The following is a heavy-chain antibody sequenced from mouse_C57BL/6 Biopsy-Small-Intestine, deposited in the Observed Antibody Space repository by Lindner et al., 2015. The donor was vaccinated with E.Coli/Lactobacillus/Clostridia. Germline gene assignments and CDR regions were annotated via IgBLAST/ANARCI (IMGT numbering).Heavy chain of an antibody. CDR1: AYTFTAYY. J-gene: IGHJ1*01. Sequence: SVKVSCKASAYTFTAYYMHWVRQAPGQGLEWMGWINPNSGGTNYAQKFQGRVTMTRDPSTNTADLEVTALTSDDTAVYYCARLLGYFFDSSTGMDVWGQGTAVTVSS. V-gene: IGHV1-53*01. D-gene: IGHD2-10*02. CDR2: INPNSGGT. CDR3: ARLLGYFFDSSTGMDV.